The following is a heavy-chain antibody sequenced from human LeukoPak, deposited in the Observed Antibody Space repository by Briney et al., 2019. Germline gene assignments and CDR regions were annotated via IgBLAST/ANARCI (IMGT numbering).Heavy chain of an antibody. CDR1: EFTFSNYA. CDR3: ARRGGLGYGDLDY. V-gene: IGHV3-23*01. Sequence: GGSLRLSCAASEFTFSNYAMNWVRQAPGKGLEWVSDISGSGGSTYYADSVKGRFTISRDNSKNTLYLQMNSLRAEDTALYYCARRGGLGYGDLDYWGQGTLVTVSS. CDR2: ISGSGGST. J-gene: IGHJ4*02. D-gene: IGHD4-17*01.